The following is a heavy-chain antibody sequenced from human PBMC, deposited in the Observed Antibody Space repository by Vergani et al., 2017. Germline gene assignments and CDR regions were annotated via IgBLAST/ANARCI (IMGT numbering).Heavy chain of an antibody. CDR3: ASDTHSGQRADR. Sequence: QVRLQESGPGLVKSSETLSLTCSVSFDSIRNLYCNWIRQPPGKGLEWIGSIHDSENTNYNPSLKTRVTISVDTSKNQFSLTLTSVTAADTAVYYCASDTHSGQRADRWGQGILVTVTS. CDR1: FDSIRNLY. D-gene: IGHD6-19*01. CDR2: IHDSENT. J-gene: IGHJ5*02. V-gene: IGHV4-59*11.